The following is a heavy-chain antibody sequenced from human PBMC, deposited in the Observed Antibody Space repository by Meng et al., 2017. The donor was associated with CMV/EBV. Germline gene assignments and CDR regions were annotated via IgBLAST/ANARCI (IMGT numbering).Heavy chain of an antibody. CDR2: IYYSGST. V-gene: IGHV4-61*01. Sequence: SETLSLTCSVSSGTVSSGSYYWSWIRQPPGKGLEWIGYIYYSGSTNYNPSLKSRVTISLDTSKNQFSLKLTSVTAADTAVYYCARGSHYDSGRFDYWGQGTLVTVSS. J-gene: IGHJ4*02. CDR3: ARGSHYDSGRFDY. CDR1: SGTVSSGSYY. D-gene: IGHD3-22*01.